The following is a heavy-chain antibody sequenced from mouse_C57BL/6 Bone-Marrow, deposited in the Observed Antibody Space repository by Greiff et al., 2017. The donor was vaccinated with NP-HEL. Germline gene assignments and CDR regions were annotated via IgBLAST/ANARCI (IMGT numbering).Heavy chain of an antibody. Sequence: QVQLKQPGAELVRPGSSVKLSCKASGYTFTSYWMHWVKQRPIQGLEWIGNIDPSDSETHYNQKFKDKATLTVDKSSSTAYMQLSSLTSEDSAVYYCAREGPVVAWYFDVWGTGTTVTVSS. J-gene: IGHJ1*03. CDR2: IDPSDSET. CDR1: GYTFTSYW. CDR3: AREGPVVAWYFDV. V-gene: IGHV1-52*01. D-gene: IGHD1-1*01.